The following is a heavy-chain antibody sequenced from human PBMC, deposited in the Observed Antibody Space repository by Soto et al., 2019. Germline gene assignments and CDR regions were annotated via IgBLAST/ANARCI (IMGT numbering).Heavy chain of an antibody. D-gene: IGHD4-17*01. Sequence: SETLSLTCTVSGGSITSSSYYWGWIRQPPGKGLEWIGGIYYSGRSYYNPSLKSRVTMSVDTSKNQFPLTLNSVTAADAAVYYCARQRTTVVTQAYFDHWGQGTLVTVSS. CDR2: IYYSGRS. CDR3: ARQRTTVVTQAYFDH. J-gene: IGHJ4*02. CDR1: GGSITSSSYY. V-gene: IGHV4-39*01.